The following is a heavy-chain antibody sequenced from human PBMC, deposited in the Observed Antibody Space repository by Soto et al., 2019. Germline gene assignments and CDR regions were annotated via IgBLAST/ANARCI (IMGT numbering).Heavy chain of an antibody. J-gene: IGHJ3*02. CDR1: GGSFSGYY. D-gene: IGHD6-13*01. V-gene: IGHV4-34*01. CDR2: INHSGST. Sequence: QVQLQQWGAGLLKPSETLSLTCAVYGGSFSGYYWSWIRQPPGKGLEWIGEINHSGSTNYNPSLKSRVTKSVDTSKNQFSLKLSSMTAADTAVYYCARAGIAAAGKRGAFDIWGQGTMVTVSS. CDR3: ARAGIAAAGKRGAFDI.